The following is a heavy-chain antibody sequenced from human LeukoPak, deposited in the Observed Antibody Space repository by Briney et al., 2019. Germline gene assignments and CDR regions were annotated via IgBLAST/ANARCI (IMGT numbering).Heavy chain of an antibody. CDR3: ARGTGDTGGYYYVY. V-gene: IGHV1-69*13. J-gene: IGHJ4*02. CDR1: GGSFSSYA. D-gene: IGHD3-22*01. CDR2: IIPIFGTA. Sequence: SVKVSCKASGGSFSSYAISWVRQAPGQGLEWMGGIIPIFGTANYAQKFQGRVTITADESTSTAYMELSSLTSEDTAVYYRARGTGDTGGYYYVYWGQGTLVTVSS.